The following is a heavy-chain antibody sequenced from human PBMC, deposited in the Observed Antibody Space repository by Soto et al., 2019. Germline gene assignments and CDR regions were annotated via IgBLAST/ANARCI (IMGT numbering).Heavy chain of an antibody. D-gene: IGHD3-22*01. CDR1: GLTFGYYA. J-gene: IGHJ6*02. Sequence: PGGSLRLSCRASGLTFGYYAMSWVRQAPGKGLEWVGFIRSKAYGGTTENAASVKGRFTISRDDSKSIAYLHMNSLKTEDAAVXYCTGDYYDTRGYYGMDVWGQGTTVTVSS. V-gene: IGHV3-49*04. CDR2: IRSKAYGGTT. CDR3: TGDYYDTRGYYGMDV.